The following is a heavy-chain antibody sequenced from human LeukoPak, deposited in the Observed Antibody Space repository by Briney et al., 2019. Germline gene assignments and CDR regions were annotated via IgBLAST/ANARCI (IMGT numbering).Heavy chain of an antibody. CDR3: AREGGSYYHWFDP. J-gene: IGHJ5*02. V-gene: IGHV4-59*01. CDR2: IFYSGST. D-gene: IGHD1-26*01. CDR1: GGSISNYY. Sequence: SETLSLTCTLSGGSISNYYWSWIRQPPGKGLEWIGNIFYSGSTNYNPSLKSRVTISLDTSKNQFSLKLASVSAADTAVYYCAREGGSYYHWFDPWGQGTLVTVSS.